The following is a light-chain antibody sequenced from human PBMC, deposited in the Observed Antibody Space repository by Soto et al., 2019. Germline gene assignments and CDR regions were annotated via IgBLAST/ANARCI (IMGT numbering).Light chain of an antibody. CDR1: QGISSH. CDR2: AAS. V-gene: IGKV1-8*01. Sequence: AIRMTQSPSSFSASTGDRVTITCRASQGISSHLAWYQQKPGRAPKLLIYAASTSQSGVPSRFSGSGSGTDFTFTISCLQSEDFATYYCQQYYNYPRTFGQGTKVEIK. CDR3: QQYYNYPRT. J-gene: IGKJ1*01.